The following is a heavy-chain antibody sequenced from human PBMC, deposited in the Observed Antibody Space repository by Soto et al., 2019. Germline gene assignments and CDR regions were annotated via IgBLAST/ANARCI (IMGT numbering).Heavy chain of an antibody. CDR1: GGSVSSGSYY. CDR3: AGAVFGGGIVPLDSFDI. V-gene: IGHV4-61*01. Sequence: PSETLSLTCSVSGGSVSSGSYYWSWIRQPPGKGLEWIGYIYYSGSTTYNPSLKSRVTISVDTSKNQFSLKLSSVTAADTAVYYCAGAVFGGGIVPLDSFDIWGQGTMVTVSS. J-gene: IGHJ3*02. D-gene: IGHD3-16*02. CDR2: IYYSGST.